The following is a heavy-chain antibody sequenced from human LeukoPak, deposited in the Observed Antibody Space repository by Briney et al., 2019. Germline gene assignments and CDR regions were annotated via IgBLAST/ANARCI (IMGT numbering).Heavy chain of an antibody. J-gene: IGHJ3*02. Sequence: ASVKVSCKASGYTFTGYYMHWVRQAPGQGLEWMGWINPNSGGTNYAQKFQGRVTMTRDTSISTAYMELSRLRSDDTAVYYCARAGVPNYYDSSGYSAFDIWGQGTMVTVSS. CDR3: ARAGVPNYYDSSGYSAFDI. D-gene: IGHD3-22*01. CDR1: GYTFTGYY. CDR2: INPNSGGT. V-gene: IGHV1-2*02.